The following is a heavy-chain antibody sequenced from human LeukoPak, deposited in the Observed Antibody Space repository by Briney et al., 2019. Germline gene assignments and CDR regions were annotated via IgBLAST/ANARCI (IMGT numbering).Heavy chain of an antibody. CDR1: GFTFSSYW. J-gene: IGHJ4*02. D-gene: IGHD2-2*01. CDR2: IKQDGSEK. CDR3: ARSRPDHCSSTSCYYY. Sequence: PGGSLRLSCAASGFTFSSYWMSWVRQAPGKGLEWVANIKQDGSEKYYVDSVKGRFTISRDNAKNSLYLQMNSLRAEDTAVYYRARSRPDHCSSTSCYYYWGQGTLVTVSS. V-gene: IGHV3-7*01.